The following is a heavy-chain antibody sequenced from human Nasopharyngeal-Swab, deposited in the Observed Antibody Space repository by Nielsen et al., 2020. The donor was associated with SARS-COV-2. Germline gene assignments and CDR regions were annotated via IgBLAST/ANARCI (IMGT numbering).Heavy chain of an antibody. CDR3: ARPLSRDSTWTTEANWFDP. D-gene: IGHD6-13*01. CDR1: GFTFSSYS. V-gene: IGHV3-30*03. J-gene: IGHJ5*02. Sequence: GGSLRLSCAASGFTFSSYSMHWVRQAPGKGLEWVAFIAHDASNEYYGDSVKGRLSISRDNSENTVYLQMNSLRAEDTALYHCARPLSRDSTWTTEANWFDPWGQGTLVTVSS. CDR2: IAHDASNE.